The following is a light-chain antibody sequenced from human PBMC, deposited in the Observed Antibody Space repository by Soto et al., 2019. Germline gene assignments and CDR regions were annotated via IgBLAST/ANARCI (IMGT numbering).Light chain of an antibody. V-gene: IGKV3-15*01. J-gene: IGKJ5*01. Sequence: ERVMTQSPASLSVSPGERVTLSCRAGQGVTTNFAWYQQKSGQSPRLLIYDVSTRATGVPARFSGTGSETDFTLTISGLQSEDSAVYFCQQYNNWPFSFGQGTRLENK. CDR3: QQYNNWPFS. CDR2: DVS. CDR1: QGVTTN.